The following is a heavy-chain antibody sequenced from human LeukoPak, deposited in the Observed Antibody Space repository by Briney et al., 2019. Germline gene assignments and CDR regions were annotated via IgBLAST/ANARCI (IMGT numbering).Heavy chain of an antibody. J-gene: IGHJ4*02. D-gene: IGHD3-9*01. CDR3: AKFFDILTGYFGY. V-gene: IGHV3-23*01. CDR2: ISGGGGTT. Sequence: GGSLRLSCAASGFTFSSYAMSWVRQSPGKGLEWVSAISGGGGTTYYANFADSVKGRFTTSRDNSRNTLYLQMNSLRAEDTAIYYCAKFFDILTGYFGYWGQGTLVTVSS. CDR1: GFTFSSYA.